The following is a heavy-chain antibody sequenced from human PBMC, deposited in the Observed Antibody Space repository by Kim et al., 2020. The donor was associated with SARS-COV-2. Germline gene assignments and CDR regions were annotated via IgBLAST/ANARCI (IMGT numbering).Heavy chain of an antibody. V-gene: IGHV3-13*01. D-gene: IGHD6-13*01. Sequence: YHGSVKGRFTISRETSKNSLYLQMNNLRAADTAVYYCAREMAAGASAFDIWGQGAMVTVSS. J-gene: IGHJ3*02. CDR3: AREMAAGASAFDI.